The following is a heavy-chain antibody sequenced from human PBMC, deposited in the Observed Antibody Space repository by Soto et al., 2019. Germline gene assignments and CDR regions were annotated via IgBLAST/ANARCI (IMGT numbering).Heavy chain of an antibody. V-gene: IGHV1-2*02. CDR3: ARDEDCSSTSCPFDI. D-gene: IGHD2-2*01. CDR1: GYTFTGYY. Sequence: ASVKVSCKASGYTFTGYYMYWVRQAPGQGLEWMGWINPNSGGTNYAQKFQGRVTMTRDTSISTAYMELSRLRSDDTAVYYCARDEDCSSTSCPFDIWGQGTMVTVSS. CDR2: INPNSGGT. J-gene: IGHJ3*02.